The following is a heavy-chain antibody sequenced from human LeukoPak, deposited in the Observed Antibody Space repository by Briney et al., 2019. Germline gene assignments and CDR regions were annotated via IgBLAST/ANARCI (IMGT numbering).Heavy chain of an antibody. CDR3: AGVSPLKWLIDY. Sequence: SETLSLTCTVSGGSISSYYWSWIRQPPGKGLEWIGYIYYSGSTNYNPFLKSRVTISVDTSKNQFSLKLSSVTAADTAVYYCAGVSPLKWLIDYWGQGTLVTVSS. D-gene: IGHD5-12*01. V-gene: IGHV4-59*01. CDR2: IYYSGST. CDR1: GGSISSYY. J-gene: IGHJ4*02.